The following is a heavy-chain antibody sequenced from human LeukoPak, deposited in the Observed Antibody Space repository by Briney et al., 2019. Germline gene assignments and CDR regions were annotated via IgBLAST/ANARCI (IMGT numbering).Heavy chain of an antibody. Sequence: GGSLRLSCAASGFTVSSSFMSWVRQAPGKGLEWVSVIYTGGSTYYADSVKGRFTISRDDSKNMVYLQMNSLRAEDTAVYFCSGDPAMTSGYGMDVWGQGTTVTVSS. V-gene: IGHV3-66*01. CDR2: IYTGGST. CDR3: SGDPAMTSGYGMDV. D-gene: IGHD4-11*01. J-gene: IGHJ6*02. CDR1: GFTVSSSF.